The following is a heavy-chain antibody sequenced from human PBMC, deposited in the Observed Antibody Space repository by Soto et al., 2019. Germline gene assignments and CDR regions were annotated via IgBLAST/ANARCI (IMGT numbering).Heavy chain of an antibody. D-gene: IGHD6-19*01. V-gene: IGHV1-46*01. Sequence: ASVKVSCKASGYTFTSYYMHWVRQAPGQGLEWMGIINPSGGSTSYAQKFQGRVTMTRDTSTSTVYMELSSLRSEDTAVYYCARDLPLRIDSSGWYDYYYGMDVWGQGTKVTVSS. CDR2: INPSGGST. CDR3: ARDLPLRIDSSGWYDYYYGMDV. CDR1: GYTFTSYY. J-gene: IGHJ6*02.